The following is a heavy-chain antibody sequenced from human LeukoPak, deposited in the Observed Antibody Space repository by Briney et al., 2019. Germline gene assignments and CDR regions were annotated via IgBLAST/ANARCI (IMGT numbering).Heavy chain of an antibody. J-gene: IGHJ4*02. CDR3: ASYTYITMLI. Sequence: PSQTLSLTCTVSGGSISSGGYYWGWIRKPPGKGLEWIGYIYYSGSTYYNPSLKSRVTMSVDTSKNQFSLKLSSVTAADTAVYYCASYTYITMLIWGEGTLVTVSS. V-gene: IGHV4-31*03. CDR1: GGSISSGGYY. CDR2: IYYSGST. D-gene: IGHD3-10*01.